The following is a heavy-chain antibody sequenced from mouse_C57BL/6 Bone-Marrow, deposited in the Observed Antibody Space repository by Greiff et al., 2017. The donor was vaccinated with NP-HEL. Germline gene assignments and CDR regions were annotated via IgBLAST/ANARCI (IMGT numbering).Heavy chain of an antibody. V-gene: IGHV14-1*01. CDR3: TTNGKVDAMDY. CDR1: GFNIKGYY. J-gene: IGHJ4*01. D-gene: IGHD1-3*01. Sequence: VQLQQSGAELVRPGASVKLSCTASGFNIKGYYMHWVKQRPEQGLEWIGRIDPADGDTEYAPKFQGKATMTADTSSNTAYLQLSSLTSDDTAVYYCTTNGKVDAMDYWGQGTSVTVSS. CDR2: IDPADGDT.